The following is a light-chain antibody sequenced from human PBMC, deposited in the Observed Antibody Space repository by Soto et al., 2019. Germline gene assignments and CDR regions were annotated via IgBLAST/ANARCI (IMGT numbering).Light chain of an antibody. CDR1: QRISAY. V-gene: IGKV1-39*01. Sequence: DIQMTQSPSSLSASVGDRVTITCRASQRISAYLNWYQQKPGEAPKLLIFDVSVLESGVPSRFSGSGSETDFTLSLTSLQPDDFATYYCLQTYSPPLTFGPGTTVDFK. J-gene: IGKJ3*01. CDR3: LQTYSPPLT. CDR2: DVS.